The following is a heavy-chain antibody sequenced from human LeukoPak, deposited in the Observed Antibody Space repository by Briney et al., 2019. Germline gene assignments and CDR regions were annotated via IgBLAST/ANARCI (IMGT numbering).Heavy chain of an antibody. Sequence: ESGPTLVKPTQTLTLTCTFSGFSLSTSGVGVGWIRQPPGKALEWLALIYWDDDKRYSPSLKSRLTITKDTSKNQVVLTMTNMDPVDTATYYCAHRLSYYDGSGYYYRSEYFQHWGQGTLVTVSS. CDR3: AHRLSYYDGSGYYYRSEYFQH. J-gene: IGHJ1*01. D-gene: IGHD3-22*01. V-gene: IGHV2-5*02. CDR2: IYWDDDK. CDR1: GFSLSTSGVG.